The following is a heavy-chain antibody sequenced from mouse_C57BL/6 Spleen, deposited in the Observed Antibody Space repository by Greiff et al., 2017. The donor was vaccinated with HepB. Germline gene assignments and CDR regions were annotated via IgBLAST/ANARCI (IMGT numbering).Heavy chain of an antibody. CDR3: ARGNYWFAY. D-gene: IGHD2-1*01. CDR1: GFSFTSYA. J-gene: IGHJ3*01. Sequence: VQGVESGPGLVAPSQSLSITCTVSGFSFTSYAISWVRQPPGKGLEWLGVIWTGGGTNYNTALKSRLSISKDNSKSQVFLKMNSLQTDDTARYYCARGNYWFAYWGQGTLVTVSA. V-gene: IGHV2-9-1*01. CDR2: IWTGGGT.